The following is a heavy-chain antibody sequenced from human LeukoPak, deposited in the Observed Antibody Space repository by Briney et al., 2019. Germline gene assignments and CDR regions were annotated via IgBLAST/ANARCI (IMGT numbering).Heavy chain of an antibody. J-gene: IGHJ4*02. V-gene: IGHV3-74*01. CDR3: ARNSGTNRPLDY. CDR1: GFTFSSYY. D-gene: IGHD1-26*01. CDR2: INIDGSSI. Sequence: PGGSLRLSCAASGFTFSSYYMHWVRQAPGKGPVWVSGINIDGSSITYADSVKGRSTISRDNAKNTVYLQMNSLRADDTAVYFCARNSGTNRPLDYWGQGTLVTVSS.